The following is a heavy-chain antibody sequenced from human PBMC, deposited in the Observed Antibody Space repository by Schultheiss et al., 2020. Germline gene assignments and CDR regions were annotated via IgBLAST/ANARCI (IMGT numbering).Heavy chain of an antibody. J-gene: IGHJ6*02. Sequence: SETLSLTCAVYGGSFSGYYWSWIRQPPGKGLEWIGEINHSGSTNYNPSLKSRVTISVDTSKNQFSLKLSSVTAADTAVYYCARDVTLNDIVLMGYYYYYGMDVWGQGATVTVSS. CDR1: GGSFSGYY. D-gene: IGHD2-8*01. CDR3: ARDVTLNDIVLMGYYYYYGMDV. CDR2: INHSGST. V-gene: IGHV4-34*01.